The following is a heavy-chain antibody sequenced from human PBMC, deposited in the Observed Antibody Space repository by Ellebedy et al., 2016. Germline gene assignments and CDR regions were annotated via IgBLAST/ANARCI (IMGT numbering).Heavy chain of an antibody. Sequence: GESLKISCAASGFTFSSYAMSWVRQAPGKGLEWVSAISGSGGSTYYADSVKGRFTISRDNSKNTLYLQMNSLRAEDTAVYYCAKDCVWGSGWCGGFDYWGQGTLVTVSS. CDR3: AKDCVWGSGWCGGFDY. D-gene: IGHD6-19*01. CDR2: ISGSGGST. CDR1: GFTFSSYA. V-gene: IGHV3-23*01. J-gene: IGHJ4*02.